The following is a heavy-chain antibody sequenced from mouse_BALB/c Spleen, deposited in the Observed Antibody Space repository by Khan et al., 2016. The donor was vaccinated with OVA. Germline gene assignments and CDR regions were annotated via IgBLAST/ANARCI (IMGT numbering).Heavy chain of an antibody. J-gene: IGHJ2*01. CDR3: ARERPPYCFDY. CDR1: GYTFTRSW. V-gene: IGHV1S130*01. CDR2: IHPNSGNT. Sequence: QVQLQQPRSVLVRPGASVKLSCKASGYTFTRSWMHWAKQRPGQGLEWIGEIHPNSGNTNQNEKFKGKATLTVDTSSSTAYVDLSSLTSEDSAVYFCARERPPYCFDYWGQGTTLTVSA.